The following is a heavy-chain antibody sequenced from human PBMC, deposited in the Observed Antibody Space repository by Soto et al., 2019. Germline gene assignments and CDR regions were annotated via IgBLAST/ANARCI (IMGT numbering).Heavy chain of an antibody. V-gene: IGHV6-1*01. CDR1: GDSVSSNSAA. J-gene: IGHJ6*02. CDR2: TYYRSKWYN. Sequence: SQTLSLTCAISGDSVSSNSAAWNWIRQSPSRGLEWLGRTYYRSKWYNDYAVSVKSRITINPDTSKNHFSVRLNSVTAADTAVYYCAPLTVSLSGPYGIHVWGQGTTVTVSS. CDR3: APLTVSLSGPYGIHV. D-gene: IGHD2-15*01.